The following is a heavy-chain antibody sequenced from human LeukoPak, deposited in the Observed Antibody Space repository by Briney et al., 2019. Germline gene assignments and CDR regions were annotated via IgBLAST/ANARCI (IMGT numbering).Heavy chain of an antibody. CDR1: GFTFDDYG. CDR3: ARGGGAGYNAYYFDY. V-gene: IGHV3-20*04. CDR2: INWNGGST. J-gene: IGHJ4*02. Sequence: GGSLRLSCPASGFTFDDYGMSWVRQAPGKGLEWVSGINWNGGSTGYADSVKGRFTISRDNAKNSLYLQMNSLRAEDTALYYSARGGGAGYNAYYFDYWGQGTLVTVSS. D-gene: IGHD5-24*01.